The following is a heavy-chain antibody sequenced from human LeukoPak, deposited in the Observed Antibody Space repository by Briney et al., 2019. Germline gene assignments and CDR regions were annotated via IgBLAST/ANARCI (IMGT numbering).Heavy chain of an antibody. Sequence: PSQTLSLTCTVSGGSFSSGDYYWSWIRQPPGKGLEWIGYIYYSGSTYYNPSLKSRITISVDTSRNQFSLKLTSVTAADTAVYYCARSLNCGGDCFSFDYWGQGTLVTVSS. CDR3: ARSLNCGGDCFSFDY. J-gene: IGHJ4*02. CDR1: GGSFSSGDYY. D-gene: IGHD2-21*02. V-gene: IGHV4-30-4*01. CDR2: IYYSGST.